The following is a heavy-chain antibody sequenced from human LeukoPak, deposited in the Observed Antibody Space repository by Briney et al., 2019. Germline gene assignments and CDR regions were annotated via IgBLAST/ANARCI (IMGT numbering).Heavy chain of an antibody. CDR3: ATVVGPYRPLAY. J-gene: IGHJ4*02. V-gene: IGHV4-4*02. CDR2: VNLQGST. Sequence: PSGTLSLTCDVSGGSITQTNYWTWVRQPPGKGLEWIGEVNLQGSTNYNPSLMRRVAISVDTSANHVSLQLTSVTAEDTAVYFCATVVGPYRPLAYAGQGSLVTVSS. CDR1: GGSITQTNY.